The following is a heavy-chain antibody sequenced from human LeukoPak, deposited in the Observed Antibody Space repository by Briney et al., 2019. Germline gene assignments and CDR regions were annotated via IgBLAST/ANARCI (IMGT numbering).Heavy chain of an antibody. Sequence: GGSLRLSCAASGFTFSGYGMHWVRQAPGKGLEWVAVISYDGSNKYYADSVKGRFTISRDNSKNTLYLQMNSLRAEDTTVYYCAKGAQSFDYWGQGTLVTVSS. CDR1: GFTFSGYG. V-gene: IGHV3-30*18. J-gene: IGHJ4*02. CDR3: AKGAQSFDY. CDR2: ISYDGSNK.